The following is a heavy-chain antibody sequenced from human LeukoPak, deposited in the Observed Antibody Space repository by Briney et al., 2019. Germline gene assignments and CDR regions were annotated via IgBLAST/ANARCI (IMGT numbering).Heavy chain of an antibody. Sequence: ASVKVSCKASGYTFTGYYMHWVRQAPGQGLEWMGWINPNSGGTNYAQKFQGRVTMTRDTSISTAYMELSRLRSDDTAVYYCARASLGYCSGGSCYPGVYWGQGTLVTVSS. CDR2: INPNSGGT. J-gene: IGHJ4*02. CDR3: ARASLGYCSGGSCYPGVY. CDR1: GYTFTGYY. V-gene: IGHV1-2*02. D-gene: IGHD2-15*01.